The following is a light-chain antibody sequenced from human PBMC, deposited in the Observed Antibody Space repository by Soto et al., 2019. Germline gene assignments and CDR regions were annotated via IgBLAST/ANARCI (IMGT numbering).Light chain of an antibody. J-gene: IGLJ1*01. CDR2: EVS. CDR1: SSDVGAYNY. V-gene: IGLV2-8*01. CDR3: SSYAGSNNFFYV. Sequence: SVLTQPPSASGSPGQSVTISCPGTSSDVGAYNYVSWYQQHPGKAPKLMIYEVSKRPSGVPDRFSGSKSGNTASLTVSGLQAEDEADYYCSSYAGSNNFFYVLGTGTKVTVL.